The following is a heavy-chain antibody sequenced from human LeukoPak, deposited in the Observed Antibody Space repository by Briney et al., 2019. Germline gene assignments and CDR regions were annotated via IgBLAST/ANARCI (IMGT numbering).Heavy chain of an antibody. Sequence: GGSLRLSCAASGFTFSQYWMSWVRQAPGKGLEWVANIKHDGSEKQDGSEKNYVDSVKGRFTISRDNAKNSLYLQMNSLGAEETAVYYCARSGRGVDSFYFYMDVWGKGTAVTVSS. CDR1: GFTFSQYW. V-gene: IGHV3-7*01. CDR3: ARSGRGVDSFYFYMDV. D-gene: IGHD3-10*01. J-gene: IGHJ6*03. CDR2: IKHDGSEKQDGSEK.